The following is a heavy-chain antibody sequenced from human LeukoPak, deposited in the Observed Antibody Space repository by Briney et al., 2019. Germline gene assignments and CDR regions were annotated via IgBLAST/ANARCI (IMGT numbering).Heavy chain of an antibody. Sequence: SETLSLTCTVSGGSISSYYWSWIRQPPGKGLEWIGYIYYSGSTNYNPSLKSRVTTSVDTSKNQFFLKLSSVTAADTAVYYCARDTPGYSTFDYWGQGTLVTVSS. J-gene: IGHJ4*02. V-gene: IGHV4-59*01. D-gene: IGHD6-13*01. CDR3: ARDTPGYSTFDY. CDR2: IYYSGST. CDR1: GGSISSYY.